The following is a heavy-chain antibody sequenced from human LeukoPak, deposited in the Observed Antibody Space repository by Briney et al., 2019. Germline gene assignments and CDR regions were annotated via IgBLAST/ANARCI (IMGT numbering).Heavy chain of an antibody. CDR2: IYPGDSDT. J-gene: IGHJ3*02. D-gene: IGHD2-2*01. CDR3: ARPGYCSSTSCSYDAFDI. CDR1: GYRFTSYW. Sequence: GESLKISCKGSGYRFTSYWIGWVRQMPGKGLEWMGIIYPGDSDTRYSPSFQGQVTISADKSISTAYLQWSSLKASDTAMYYCARPGYCSSTSCSYDAFDIWGQGTMVTVSS. V-gene: IGHV5-51*01.